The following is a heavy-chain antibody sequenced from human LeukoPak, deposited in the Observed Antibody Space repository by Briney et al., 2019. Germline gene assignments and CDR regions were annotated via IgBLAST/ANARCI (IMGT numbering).Heavy chain of an antibody. V-gene: IGHV4-31*03. J-gene: IGHJ6*03. Sequence: SETLSLTCTVSGGSISSGGYYWSWIRQHPGKGLEWIGYIYYSGSTYYNPSLKSRVTISVDTPKNQFSLKLSSVTAADTAVYYCARDVSPDYCSSTSCYLDYYMDVWGKGTTVTVSS. D-gene: IGHD2-2*01. CDR3: ARDVSPDYCSSTSCYLDYYMDV. CDR1: GGSISSGGYY. CDR2: IYYSGST.